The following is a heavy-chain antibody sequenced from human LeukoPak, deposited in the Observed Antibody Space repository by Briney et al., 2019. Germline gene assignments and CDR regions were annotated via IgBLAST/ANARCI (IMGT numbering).Heavy chain of an antibody. Sequence: SETLSLTCTVSGYSISSGYYWGWIRQPPGKGLEWIGSIYHSGSTYYNPSLKSRVTISVDTSKNQFSLKLSSVTAADTAVYYCARPSLGALNNWFDPWGQGTLVTVSS. CDR3: ARPSLGALNNWFDP. CDR2: IYHSGST. J-gene: IGHJ5*02. D-gene: IGHD1-26*01. CDR1: GYSISSGYY. V-gene: IGHV4-38-2*02.